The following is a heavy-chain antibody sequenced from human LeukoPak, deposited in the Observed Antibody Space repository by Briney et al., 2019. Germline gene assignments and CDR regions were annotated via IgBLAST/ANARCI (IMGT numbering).Heavy chain of an antibody. CDR3: ARDARRESFFDY. CDR2: IYHSGST. Sequence: SETLSLTCAVSAYSITSGYYWGWIRRPPGKGLEWIGSIYHSGSTYYNPSLKSRVTISVDTSKNQFSLKLSSVTAADTAVYYCARDARRESFFDYWGQGSLVTVSS. J-gene: IGHJ4*02. V-gene: IGHV4-38-2*02. CDR1: AYSITSGYY. D-gene: IGHD1-26*01.